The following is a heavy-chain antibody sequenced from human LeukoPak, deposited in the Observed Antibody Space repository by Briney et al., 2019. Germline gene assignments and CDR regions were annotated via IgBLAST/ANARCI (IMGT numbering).Heavy chain of an antibody. CDR2: ISGSGGST. CDR1: GFTVSSNY. Sequence: PGGSLRLSCAASGFTVSSNYMSWVRQAPGKGLEWVSAISGSGGSTYYADSVKGRFTISRDNSKNTLYLQMNSLRAEDTAVYYCAKHYDFWSGSPFDYWGQGTLVTVSS. CDR3: AKHYDFWSGSPFDY. D-gene: IGHD3-3*01. J-gene: IGHJ4*02. V-gene: IGHV3-23*01.